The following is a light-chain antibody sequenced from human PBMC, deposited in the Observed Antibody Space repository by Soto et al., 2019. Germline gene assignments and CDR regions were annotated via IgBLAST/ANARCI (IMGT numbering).Light chain of an antibody. CDR2: DVS. CDR3: SLYAGGDNVI. V-gene: IGLV2-8*01. Sequence: QSALTQPPSASGSPGQSVAISCTGTSSGLGTYNWVSWYLQHPGKAPQLLIYDVSTRPSGVSNRFSGSKSGNTASLTISGLQAEDEADYYCSLYAGGDNVIFGGGTKLTVL. J-gene: IGLJ2*01. CDR1: SSGLGTYNW.